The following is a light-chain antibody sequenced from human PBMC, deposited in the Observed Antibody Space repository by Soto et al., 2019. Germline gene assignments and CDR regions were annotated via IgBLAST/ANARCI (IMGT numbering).Light chain of an antibody. J-gene: IGLJ2*01. Sequence: QSALTQPASVSGSPGQSITISCTGTSSDIGNNNYVSWYQHHPGKAPKLMIFEVNNRPSGVSNRFSGSKSGNTASLTISGLQAEDEADYYCSTYTSGPTYEVIGGGTKLTVL. CDR2: EVN. V-gene: IGLV2-14*01. CDR1: SSDIGNNNY. CDR3: STYTSGPTYEV.